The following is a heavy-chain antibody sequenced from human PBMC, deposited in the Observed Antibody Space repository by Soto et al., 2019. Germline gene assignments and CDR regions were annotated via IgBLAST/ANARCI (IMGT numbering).Heavy chain of an antibody. CDR1: GGSFSGYY. Sequence: SETLSLTCAAYGGSFSGYYWTWIRQPPGTGLEWIGEINHSGSTNYNPSLKSRVTISVDTSKNQFSLKLTSVTAADTAVYYCARDKITGLFDYWGQGTQVTVSS. V-gene: IGHV4-34*01. J-gene: IGHJ4*02. CDR2: INHSGST. D-gene: IGHD2-8*02. CDR3: ARDKITGLFDY.